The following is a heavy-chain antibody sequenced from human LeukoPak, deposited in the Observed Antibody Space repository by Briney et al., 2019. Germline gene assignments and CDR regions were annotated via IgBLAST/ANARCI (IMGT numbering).Heavy chain of an antibody. CDR2: IYYSGST. CDR3: ASIAPYYYDSSGYYFDY. CDR1: GGSISSSSYY. D-gene: IGHD3-22*01. J-gene: IGHJ4*02. V-gene: IGHV4-39*07. Sequence: SETLSLTCTVSGGSISSSSYYWGWIRQPPGKGLEWIGSIYYSGSTNYNPSLKSRVTISVDTSKNQFSLKLSSVTAADTAVYYCASIAPYYYDSSGYYFDYWGQGTLVTVSS.